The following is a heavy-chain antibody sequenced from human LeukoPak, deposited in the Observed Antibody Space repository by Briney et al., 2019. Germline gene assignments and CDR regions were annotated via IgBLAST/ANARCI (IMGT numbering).Heavy chain of an antibody. Sequence: ASVKVSCKASGYTFTSYDINWVRQATGQGLEWMGWMNPNSGNTGYAQKFQGRVTMTRNTSISIAYMELSSLRSDDTAVYYCATDLGAQTKDAFDIWGQGTMVTVSS. CDR2: MNPNSGNT. D-gene: IGHD1-26*01. J-gene: IGHJ3*02. V-gene: IGHV1-8*01. CDR1: GYTFTSYD. CDR3: ATDLGAQTKDAFDI.